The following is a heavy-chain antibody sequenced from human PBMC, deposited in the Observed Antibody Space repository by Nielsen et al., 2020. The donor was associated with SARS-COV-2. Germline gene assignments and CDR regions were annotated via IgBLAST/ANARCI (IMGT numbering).Heavy chain of an antibody. V-gene: IGHV3-33*05. CDR3: ARPIGAARSSFFDY. Sequence: PGKGLEWVAVISYDGSNKYYADSVKGRFTISRDNSKNTLYLQMNSLRAEDTAVYYCARPIGAARSSFFDYWGQGTLVTVSS. CDR2: ISYDGSNK. D-gene: IGHD6-6*01. J-gene: IGHJ4*02.